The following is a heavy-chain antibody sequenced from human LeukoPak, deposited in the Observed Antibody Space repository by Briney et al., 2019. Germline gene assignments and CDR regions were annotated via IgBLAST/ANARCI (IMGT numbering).Heavy chain of an antibody. CDR2: IYYTGST. CDR1: GGSISSTSYY. V-gene: IGHV4-39*07. D-gene: IGHD6-13*01. CDR3: ARAGYSTENWFDP. Sequence: SETLSLTCSVSGGSISSTSYYWVWIRQPPGKGLEWIASIYYTGSTYYNPSLKSRVTISVDTSKNQFSLKLSSVTAADTAVYYCARAGYSTENWFDPWGQGTLVTVSS. J-gene: IGHJ5*02.